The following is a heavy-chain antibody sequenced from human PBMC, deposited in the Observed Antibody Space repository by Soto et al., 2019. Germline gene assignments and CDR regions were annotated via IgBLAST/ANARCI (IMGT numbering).Heavy chain of an antibody. CDR2: VSYSGSP. V-gene: IGHV4-59*01. CDR3: ARGGPVQLWAFDY. Sequence: LSLTCTVSGASISSYFWSWIRQPPGKGLEWVAYVSYSGSPHYNPSLQSRVTVSVDTSKSQFSLEVTSLTAADTAVYYCARGGPVQLWAFDYWGQGSLVTVSS. J-gene: IGHJ4*02. D-gene: IGHD5-18*01. CDR1: GASISSYF.